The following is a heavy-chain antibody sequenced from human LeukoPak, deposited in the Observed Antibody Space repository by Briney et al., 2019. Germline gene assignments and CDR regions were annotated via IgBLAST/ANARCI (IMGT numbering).Heavy chain of an antibody. J-gene: IGHJ4*02. CDR2: IKQDGSEK. D-gene: IGHD6-19*01. Sequence: QPGGSLRLSCAVSGFTLSSYWMTWVRQAPGKGLEWVANIKQDGSEKYYVDSVKGRFTISRDNAKNSLYLQMDSLRAEDTAVYYCAREGYTSACDYWGQGTLVTVSS. CDR3: AREGYTSACDY. V-gene: IGHV3-7*05. CDR1: GFTLSSYW.